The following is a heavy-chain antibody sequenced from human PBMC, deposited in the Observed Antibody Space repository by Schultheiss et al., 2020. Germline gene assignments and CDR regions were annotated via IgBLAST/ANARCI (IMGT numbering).Heavy chain of an antibody. D-gene: IGHD3-9*01. J-gene: IGHJ4*02. V-gene: IGHV3-23*01. Sequence: GGSLRLSCAASGFTFSSYAMSWVRQAPGKGLEWVSAISGSGGSTYYADSVKGRFTISRDNSRNTLYLQMNSLRAEDTALYYCAKRGGTGYNHFDHWGQGALVTVSS. CDR3: AKRGGTGYNHFDH. CDR1: GFTFSSYA. CDR2: ISGSGGST.